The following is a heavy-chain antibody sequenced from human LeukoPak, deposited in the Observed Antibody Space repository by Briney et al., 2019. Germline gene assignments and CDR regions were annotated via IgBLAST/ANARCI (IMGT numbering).Heavy chain of an antibody. V-gene: IGHV3-30*02. CDR1: GFTFSSYG. CDR2: IRYDGSNK. Sequence: GGSLRLSCAASGFTFSSYGMHWVRQAPGKGLEWVAFIRYDGSNKYYADSVKGRFIISRDNSKNTLYLQMNSLRAEDTALYYCAKDYDDKFDYWGQGTLVTVSS. CDR3: AKDYDDKFDY. J-gene: IGHJ4*02. D-gene: IGHD3-9*01.